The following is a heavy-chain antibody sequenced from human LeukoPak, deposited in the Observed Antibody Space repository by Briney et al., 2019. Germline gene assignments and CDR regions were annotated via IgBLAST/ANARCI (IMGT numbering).Heavy chain of an antibody. V-gene: IGHV4-31*03. CDR2: IYYSGST. D-gene: IGHD1-26*01. CDR1: GGSISSGGYY. Sequence: SETLPLTCTVSGGSISSGGYYWSWIRQHPGKGLEWIGYIYYSGSTYYNPSLKSRVTISVDTSKNQFSLKLSSVTAAGTAVYYCARVVAVGATTRRPFYYGMDVWGQGTTVTVSS. J-gene: IGHJ6*02. CDR3: ARVVAVGATTRRPFYYGMDV.